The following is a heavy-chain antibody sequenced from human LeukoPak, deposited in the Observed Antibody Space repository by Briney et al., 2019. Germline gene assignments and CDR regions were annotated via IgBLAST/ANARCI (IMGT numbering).Heavy chain of an antibody. V-gene: IGHV4-61*02. CDR3: AREAGAGIAAAGTVDY. CDR2: ISSTGST. D-gene: IGHD6-13*01. Sequence: SQTLSLTCTVSGGSISSGGHYWGWIRQPAGKGLEYLGRISSTGSTNYNPSLRSRVTISADTSKSHFSLKLTSVTAADTAVYYCAREAGAGIAAAGTVDYWGQGTLVTVSS. CDR1: GGSISSGGHY. J-gene: IGHJ4*02.